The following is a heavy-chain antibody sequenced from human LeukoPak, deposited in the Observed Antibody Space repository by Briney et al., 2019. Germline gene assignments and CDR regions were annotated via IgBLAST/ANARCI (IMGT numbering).Heavy chain of an antibody. Sequence: GGSLRLSCAASGFTFTTYGMHWVRQAPVKGLEWVAVVSYDGSNEYYADSVKGRFTISRDNSMNTLYLQMNSLRAEDTALYYCVKEAPGTFYFDSWGQGNLVTVSS. CDR2: VSYDGSNE. D-gene: IGHD6-13*01. J-gene: IGHJ4*02. V-gene: IGHV3-30*18. CDR3: VKEAPGTFYFDS. CDR1: GFTFTTYG.